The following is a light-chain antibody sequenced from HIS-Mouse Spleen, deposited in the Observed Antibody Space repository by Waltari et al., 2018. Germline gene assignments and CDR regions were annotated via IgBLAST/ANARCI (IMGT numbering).Light chain of an antibody. Sequence: QSALTQPASVSGSPGQSIPISCTGTSSDVGSDNLFSWYQQHPGKAPKPMIYEGSKRPSGVSNRFSGSKSGNTASLTISGLQAEDEADYYCCSYAGSSTYVFGTGTKVTVL. CDR1: SSDVGSDNL. J-gene: IGLJ1*01. V-gene: IGLV2-23*01. CDR2: EGS. CDR3: CSYAGSSTYV.